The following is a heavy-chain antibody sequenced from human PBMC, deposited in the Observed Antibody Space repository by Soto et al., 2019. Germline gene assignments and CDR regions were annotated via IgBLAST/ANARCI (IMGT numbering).Heavy chain of an antibody. CDR3: AKDTGAFDI. CDR1: GFTFDDYA. J-gene: IGHJ3*02. V-gene: IGHV3-9*01. CDR2: INWNGVTI. Sequence: GGSLRLSCAASGFTFDDYAMHWVRQAPGKGLEWVSGINWNGVTIAYADSVKGRFTISRDNAKNSLYLQMNSLRSEDTALYYCAKDTGAFDIWGQGTMVTVSS.